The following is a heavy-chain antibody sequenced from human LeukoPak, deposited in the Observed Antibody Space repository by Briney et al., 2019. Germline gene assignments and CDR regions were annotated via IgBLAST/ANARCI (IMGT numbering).Heavy chain of an antibody. J-gene: IGHJ4*02. D-gene: IGHD6-13*01. CDR1: GYTFTDYY. CDR2: VDPEDGET. V-gene: IGHV1-69-2*01. CDR3: ATDFIAAAGTY. Sequence: APVKIPCKVSGYTFTDYYMHWVQQAPGKGLEWMGLVDPEDGETIYAEKFQGRVTITADTSTDTAYMELSSLRSEDTAVYYCATDFIAAAGTYWGQGTLVTVSS.